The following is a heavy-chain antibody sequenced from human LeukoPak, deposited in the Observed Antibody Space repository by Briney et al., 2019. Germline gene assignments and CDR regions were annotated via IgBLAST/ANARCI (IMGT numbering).Heavy chain of an antibody. Sequence: GGSLRLSCAASGFNFNTFWMTWVRQAPGKGLEWVSAISGSGGSTYYADSVKGRFTISRDNSKNTLYLQMNSLRAEDTAVYYCAKSYDPWGYWGQGTLVTVSS. CDR1: GFNFNTFW. J-gene: IGHJ4*02. V-gene: IGHV3-23*01. CDR2: ISGSGGST. D-gene: IGHD3-22*01. CDR3: AKSYDPWGY.